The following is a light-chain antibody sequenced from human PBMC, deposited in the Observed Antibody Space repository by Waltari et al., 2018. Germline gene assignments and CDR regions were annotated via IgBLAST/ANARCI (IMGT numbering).Light chain of an antibody. V-gene: IGKV1-39*01. CDR3: QQSYSIPLT. CDR1: QSISSD. CDR2: AAS. Sequence: DIQMTQSPSSLSASVGDRVIITCRASQSISSDLNLYQQKPGRAPRLLIYAASTLQSGVPSTFSGSGSGTGFILTISSLQPEDFATYYCQQSYSIPLTFGGGTKVEIK. J-gene: IGKJ4*01.